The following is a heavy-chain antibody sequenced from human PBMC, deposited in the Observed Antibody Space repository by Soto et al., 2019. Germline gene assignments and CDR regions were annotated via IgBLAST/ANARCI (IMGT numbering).Heavy chain of an antibody. CDR1: GFTFHNYA. Sequence: EVQLVESGGGLVQPGRSLRLSCAASGFTFHNYAIHWVRQAPGKGLEWVAGISWNSGNIDYGDSVKGRFTISRDNAKNSLYLQMNSLRPEYTAVYYCAKDPYASLSCSNNWFDPRCQGTLVTVSS. CDR2: ISWNSGNI. D-gene: IGHD3-9*01. CDR3: AKDPYASLSCSNNWFDP. V-gene: IGHV3-9*01. J-gene: IGHJ5*02.